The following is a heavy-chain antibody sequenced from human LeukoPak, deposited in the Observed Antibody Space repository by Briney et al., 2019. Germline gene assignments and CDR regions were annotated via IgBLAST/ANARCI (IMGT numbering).Heavy chain of an antibody. CDR3: ARDYDNSGYSDY. D-gene: IGHD3-22*01. Sequence: ASVKVSCKASGYIFTTHYIHWVRQAPGLGLEWLGMVNPSGGGTTYAQRFQGRVTMTGDTSTSTVYMDLSSLRSEDTAVYYCARDYDNSGYSDYWGQGTLVTVSS. CDR2: VNPSGGGT. V-gene: IGHV1-46*01. J-gene: IGHJ4*02. CDR1: GYIFTTHY.